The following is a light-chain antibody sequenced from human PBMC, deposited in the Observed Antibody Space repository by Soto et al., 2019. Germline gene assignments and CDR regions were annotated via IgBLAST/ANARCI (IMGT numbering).Light chain of an antibody. Sequence: QSVLTQPRSVSGSPGQSVTISCTGTSSDVGGYNYVSWYQQHPGKAPKFMIYDVSKRPSGVPDRFSGSKSGNTASLTISGLQAEDEAEYYCCSYAGSYTFYVFGTGTKVTVL. CDR2: DVS. V-gene: IGLV2-11*01. CDR3: CSYAGSYTFYV. CDR1: SSDVGGYNY. J-gene: IGLJ1*01.